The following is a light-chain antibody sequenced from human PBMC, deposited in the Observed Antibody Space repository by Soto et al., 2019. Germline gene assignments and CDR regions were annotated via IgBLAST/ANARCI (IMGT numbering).Light chain of an antibody. CDR2: KAS. CDR1: QSISSW. V-gene: IGKV1-5*03. J-gene: IGKJ2*01. Sequence: DIQMTQSPSTLSASVGDRVTITCRASQSISSWLAWYQQKPGKAPKLLIYKASSLESGVPSRFSGSGSGTGFTLTISSLQPDDFATYYCQHWDTFGQGTKVDIK. CDR3: QHWDT.